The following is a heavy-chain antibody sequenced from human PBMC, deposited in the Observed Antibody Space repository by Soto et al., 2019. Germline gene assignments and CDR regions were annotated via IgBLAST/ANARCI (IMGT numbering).Heavy chain of an antibody. CDR3: ARDGRLRRYYFDY. CDR1: GFTFSSYG. CDR2: IWYNGSNK. D-gene: IGHD5-12*01. V-gene: IGHV3-33*01. Sequence: GGSLRLSCAASGFTFSSYGMHWVRQAPGKGLEWVAVIWYNGSNKYYADSVKGRFTISRDNSKNTLYPQMNSLRAEDTAVYYCARDGRLRRYYFDYWGQGTLVTVSS. J-gene: IGHJ4*02.